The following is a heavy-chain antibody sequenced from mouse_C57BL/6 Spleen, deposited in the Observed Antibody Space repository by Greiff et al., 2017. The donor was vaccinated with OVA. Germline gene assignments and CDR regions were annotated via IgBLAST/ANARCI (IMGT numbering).Heavy chain of an antibody. CDR2: FYPGSGSI. V-gene: IGHV1-62-2*01. CDR3: ARHEETGDSFDY. Sequence: QVHVKQSGAELVKPGASVKLSCKASGYTFTEYTIHWVKQRSGQGLEWIGWFYPGSGSIKYNEKFKDKATLTADKSSSTVYMELSRLTSEDSAVYFCARHEETGDSFDYWGQGTTLTVSS. J-gene: IGHJ2*01. D-gene: IGHD4-1*01. CDR1: GYTFTEYT.